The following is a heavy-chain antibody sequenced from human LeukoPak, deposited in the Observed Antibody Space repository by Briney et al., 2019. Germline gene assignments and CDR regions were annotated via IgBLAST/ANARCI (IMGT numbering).Heavy chain of an antibody. Sequence: GRSLRLSCAASGFTFSSYAMHWVRQAPGKGLEWVAVISYDGSNKYYADSVKGRFTISRDNSRNTVFLQMNRLRPEDTAVYYCVKEAYYGWGSSPTFYFDYWGQGTRVTVSS. CDR1: GFTFSSYA. J-gene: IGHJ4*02. D-gene: IGHD3-10*01. CDR2: ISYDGSNK. V-gene: IGHV3-30-3*01. CDR3: VKEAYYGWGSSPTFYFDY.